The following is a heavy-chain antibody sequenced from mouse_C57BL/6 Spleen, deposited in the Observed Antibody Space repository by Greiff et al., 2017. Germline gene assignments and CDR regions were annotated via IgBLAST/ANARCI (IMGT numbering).Heavy chain of an antibody. J-gene: IGHJ2*01. CDR2: IHPNSGST. D-gene: IGHD1-1*01. CDR1: GYTFTSYW. Sequence: QVQLKQPGAELVKPGASVKLSCKASGYTFTSYWMHWVKQRPGQGLEWIGMIHPNSGSTNYNEKFKSKATLTVDKSSSTAYMQLSSLTSEDSAVYYCARDYYGSRGDYWGQGTTLTVSS. CDR3: ARDYYGSRGDY. V-gene: IGHV1-64*01.